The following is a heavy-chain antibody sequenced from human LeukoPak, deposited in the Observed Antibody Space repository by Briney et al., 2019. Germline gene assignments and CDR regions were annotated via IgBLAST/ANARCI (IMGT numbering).Heavy chain of an antibody. CDR1: GFTFSSYS. Sequence: GGSLRLSCAASGFTFSSYSMNWVRQAPGKGLEWVSYISSSSSTIYYADSVKGRFTISRDNAKNSLYLQMNSLRAEDTAVYYCARGRTTVVTRCYFDYWGQGTLVTVSS. D-gene: IGHD4-23*01. J-gene: IGHJ4*02. CDR2: ISSSSSTI. V-gene: IGHV3-48*01. CDR3: ARGRTTVVTRCYFDY.